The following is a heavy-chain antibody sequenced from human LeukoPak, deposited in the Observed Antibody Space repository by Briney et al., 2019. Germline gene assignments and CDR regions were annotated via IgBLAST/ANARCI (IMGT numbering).Heavy chain of an antibody. V-gene: IGHV3-9*01. J-gene: IGHJ6*02. CDR1: GFTFDDYA. CDR3: ACSRYYYGMDV. D-gene: IGHD6-13*01. CDR2: ISWNSGSI. Sequence: GGSLRLSCAASGFTFDDYAMHWVRQAPGKGLEWVSGISWNSGSIGYADSVKGRFTISRDNAKNSLYLQMNSLRAEDTALYYCACSRYYYGMDVWGQGTTVTVSS.